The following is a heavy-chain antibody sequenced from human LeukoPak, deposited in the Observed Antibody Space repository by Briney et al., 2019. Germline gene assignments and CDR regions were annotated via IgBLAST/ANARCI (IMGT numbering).Heavy chain of an antibody. V-gene: IGHV4-39*01. CDR3: ASIVGATPFYYYYYYMDV. Sequence: PSETLSLTCTVSGGSISSYYWGWTRQPPGKGLEWIGSIYYSGSTYYNPSLKSRVTISVDTSKNQFSLKLRSVTAADTAVYYCASIVGATPFYYYYYYMDVWGKGTTVTVSS. D-gene: IGHD1-26*01. CDR2: IYYSGST. CDR1: GGSISSYY. J-gene: IGHJ6*03.